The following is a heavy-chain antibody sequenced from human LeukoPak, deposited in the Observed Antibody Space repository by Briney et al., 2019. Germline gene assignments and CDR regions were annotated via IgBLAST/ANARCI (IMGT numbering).Heavy chain of an antibody. D-gene: IGHD2-15*01. CDR2: IYYSGST. J-gene: IGHJ6*03. CDR3: ARVVGCSGGSCYDYYYYYMDV. CDR1: GGSLSIYY. V-gene: IGHV4-59*01. Sequence: SETLSLTCTVSGGSLSIYYSSWIRHPPGKGLEWIGYIYYSGSTKYNTSLKSRVTISVDTSKNQFSLKLSSVTAADTAVYYCARVVGCSGGSCYDYYYYYMDVWGKGTTVTVSS.